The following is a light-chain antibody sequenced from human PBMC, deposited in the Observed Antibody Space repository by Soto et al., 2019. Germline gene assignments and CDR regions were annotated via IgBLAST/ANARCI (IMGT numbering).Light chain of an antibody. V-gene: IGLV2-14*01. CDR1: SSDVGGYDY. CDR2: EVT. Sequence: QSALTQPASVSGSPGQSIAISCTGTSSDVGGYDYVSWYQQQPDKAPKLMIYEVTKRPSGVSNRFSGSKSGNTASLTISGLASEDEADYYCSSHTSGSTRVFGTGTKLTVL. CDR3: SSHTSGSTRV. J-gene: IGLJ1*01.